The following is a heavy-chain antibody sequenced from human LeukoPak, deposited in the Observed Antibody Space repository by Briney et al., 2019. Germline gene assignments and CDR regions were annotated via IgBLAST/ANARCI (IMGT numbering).Heavy chain of an antibody. CDR1: GGSISSSY. V-gene: IGHV4-59*12. CDR2: IYYTGSS. Sequence: PSETLSLTCTVSGGSISSSYWSWIRQPPGKGLEWIGYIYYTGSSSYNPSLNSRVTISVDGSKNQFSLELTSVTAADTAVYYCARGHAQYYFDYWGRGTLVTVSS. J-gene: IGHJ4*02. CDR3: ARGHAQYYFDY.